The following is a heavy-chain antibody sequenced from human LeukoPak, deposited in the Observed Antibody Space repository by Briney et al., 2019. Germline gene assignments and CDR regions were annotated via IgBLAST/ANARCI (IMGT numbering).Heavy chain of an antibody. Sequence: PSETLSLTCSVSGGSISSYSWNWIRQPAGKGLEWIGRFYTSGTTNYNPSLKGRVTMSIDTSKNQVSLKMCSVTAADTAVYYCARTVVTLDWYFDLWGRGTLVSVSS. CDR3: ARTVVTLDWYFDL. D-gene: IGHD4-23*01. J-gene: IGHJ2*01. CDR2: FYTSGTT. CDR1: GGSISSYS. V-gene: IGHV4-4*07.